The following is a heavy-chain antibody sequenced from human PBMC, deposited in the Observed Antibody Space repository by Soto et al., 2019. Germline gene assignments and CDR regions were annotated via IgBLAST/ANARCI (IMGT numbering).Heavy chain of an antibody. D-gene: IGHD6-6*01. CDR1: GFTFSKAW. Sequence: DVQLVESGGGLVKPGGSLRLSCAASGFTFSKAWMSWVRQAPGKGPEWVGRIKSKTDGGTTDYAAPVKGRITISRDDSKNRLSWKMVSLKTGDTAVYYRTKDSTIAVRPPSDYWGQGTPVTVSS. V-gene: IGHV3-15*01. CDR3: TKDSTIAVRPPSDY. J-gene: IGHJ4*02. CDR2: IKSKTDGGTT.